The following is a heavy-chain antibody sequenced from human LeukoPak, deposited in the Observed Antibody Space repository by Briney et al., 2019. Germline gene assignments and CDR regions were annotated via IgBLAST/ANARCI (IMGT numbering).Heavy chain of an antibody. D-gene: IGHD1-26*01. Sequence: PGGSLRLSCAASGFTFSSYEMNWVRQAPGKGLEWVSYISSSGSTIYYADSVKGRFTISRDNAKNSLYLQMNSLRAEDTSVYYCARESRGSYPVYWGQGTLVTVSS. CDR1: GFTFSSYE. CDR2: ISSSGSTI. CDR3: ARESRGSYPVY. V-gene: IGHV3-48*03. J-gene: IGHJ4*02.